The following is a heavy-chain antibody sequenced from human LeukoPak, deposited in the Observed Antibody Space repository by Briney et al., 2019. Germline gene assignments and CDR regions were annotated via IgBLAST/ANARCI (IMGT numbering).Heavy chain of an antibody. D-gene: IGHD1-7*01. CDR2: INHSGST. Sequence: PSETLSLTCAVYGGSFSGYYWSWIRQPPGKGLEWIGEINHSGSTNYNPSPKSRVTISVDTSKNQFSLKLSSVTAADTAVYYCARGRGYNWNYVTPFDYWGQGTLVTVSS. V-gene: IGHV4-34*01. CDR3: ARGRGYNWNYVTPFDY. CDR1: GGSFSGYY. J-gene: IGHJ4*02.